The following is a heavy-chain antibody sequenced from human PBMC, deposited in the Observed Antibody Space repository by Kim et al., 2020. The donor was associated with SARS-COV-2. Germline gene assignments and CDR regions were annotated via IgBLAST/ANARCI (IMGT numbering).Heavy chain of an antibody. CDR3: AHTTQRVSGMDV. V-gene: IGHV2-5*01. Sequence: RSSPSLKSRLTITKDTSKNQVVLTMTNMDPVDTATYYCAHTTQRVSGMDVWGQGTTVTVSS. J-gene: IGHJ6*02. D-gene: IGHD6-13*01.